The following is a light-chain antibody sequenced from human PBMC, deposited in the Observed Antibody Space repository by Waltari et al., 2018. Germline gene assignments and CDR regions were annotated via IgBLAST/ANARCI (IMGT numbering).Light chain of an antibody. CDR2: GAS. V-gene: IGKV3-20*01. CDR3: QQYDISPLT. Sequence: EIVLTQSPGTLSLSLGERATVSCRASQTVRTTYLAWYQQKPGQAPTLLIYGASSRATGIPDRFSGSGSGTDFSLTISSLEPEDFAVYYCQQYDISPLTFGGGTKVEIK. CDR1: QTVRTTY. J-gene: IGKJ4*01.